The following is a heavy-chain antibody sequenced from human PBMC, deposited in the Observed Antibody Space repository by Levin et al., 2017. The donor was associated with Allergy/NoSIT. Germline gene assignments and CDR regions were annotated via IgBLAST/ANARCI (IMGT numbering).Heavy chain of an antibody. D-gene: IGHD2-15*01. V-gene: IGHV4-34*01. Sequence: SSQTLSLTCAVYGGSFSGYYWSWIRQPPGKGLEWIGEINHSGSTNYNPSLKSRVTISVDTSKNQFSLKLSSVTAADTAVYYCARGRTGYCSGGSCYSVHKLFDYWGQGTLVTVSS. CDR2: INHSGST. CDR3: ARGRTGYCSGGSCYSVHKLFDY. J-gene: IGHJ4*02. CDR1: GGSFSGYY.